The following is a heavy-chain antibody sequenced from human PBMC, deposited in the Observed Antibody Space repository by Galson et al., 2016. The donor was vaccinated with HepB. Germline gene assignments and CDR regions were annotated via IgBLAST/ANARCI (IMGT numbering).Heavy chain of an antibody. CDR3: ARQPVSLHCFDP. CDR2: INLGGST. CDR1: GGSFSGYY. J-gene: IGHJ5*02. Sequence: LTCAVYGGSFSGYYWTWIRQPPGEGLEWIGEINLGGSTNCNASLKSRVTISLDTSKNQFSLKLNSVTAAVTAVYYCARQPVSLHCFDPRGQGTLVTVSS. V-gene: IGHV4-34*01. D-gene: IGHD3-16*01.